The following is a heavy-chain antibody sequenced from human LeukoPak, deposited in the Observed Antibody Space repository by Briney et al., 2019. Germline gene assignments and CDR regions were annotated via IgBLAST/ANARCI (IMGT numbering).Heavy chain of an antibody. J-gene: IGHJ4*02. CDR2: ISYDGSNK. Sequence: GGSLRLSCAASGFTFSSYGMHWVRQAPGKGLEWVAVISYDGSNKYYADSVKGRFTISRDNSKNTLYLQMNSLRAEDTAVYYCAKDQGGSIAVAGTVRYWGQGTLVTVSS. CDR3: AKDQGGSIAVAGTVRY. V-gene: IGHV3-30*18. D-gene: IGHD6-19*01. CDR1: GFTFSSYG.